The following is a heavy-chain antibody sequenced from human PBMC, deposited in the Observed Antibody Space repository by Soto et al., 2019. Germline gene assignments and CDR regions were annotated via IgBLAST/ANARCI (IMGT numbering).Heavy chain of an antibody. CDR1: GFNFDNYG. D-gene: IGHD1-7*01. V-gene: IGHV3-30*18. CDR2: ITYDGSNK. Sequence: GGSLRLSCQASGFNFDNYGMHWVRQAPGKGLEWVAVITYDGSNKYYADSVKGRFTISRDNSKNTLSLHLNTLKPEDTAVYHCAKDRVGGTFYSPLGFWGQGTLVTVSS. J-gene: IGHJ4*02. CDR3: AKDRVGGTFYSPLGF.